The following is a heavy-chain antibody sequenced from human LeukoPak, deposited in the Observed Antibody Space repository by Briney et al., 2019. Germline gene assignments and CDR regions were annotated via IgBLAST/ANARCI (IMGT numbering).Heavy chain of an antibody. D-gene: IGHD3-16*02. CDR1: GGSISSGGDS. CDR3: ARGSDYVWGSYRPSLHFDY. J-gene: IGHJ4*02. CDR2: IYQSGST. Sequence: LSLTCGVSGGSISSGGDSWSWIRQPPGKGLEWIGYIYQSGSTYYNPSLKSRFTISVDRSNNQYSLNLSSVTAADTAVYYCARGSDYVWGSYRPSLHFDYWGQGTLVTVSS. V-gene: IGHV4-30-2*01.